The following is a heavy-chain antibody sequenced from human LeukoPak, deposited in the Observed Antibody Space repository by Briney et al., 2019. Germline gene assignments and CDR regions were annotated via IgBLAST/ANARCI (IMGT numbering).Heavy chain of an antibody. CDR1: GFTFSRYG. V-gene: IGHV3-30*03. CDR2: ISYDGSNK. CDR3: ARDSALWFGGRYYYYMDV. D-gene: IGHD3-10*01. Sequence: GGSLRLSCAASGFTFSRYGMHWVRQAPGKGLEWVAVISYDGSNKYYADSVKGRFTISRDNSKNTLYLQMNSLRAEDTAVYYCARDSALWFGGRYYYYMDVWGKGTTVTVSS. J-gene: IGHJ6*03.